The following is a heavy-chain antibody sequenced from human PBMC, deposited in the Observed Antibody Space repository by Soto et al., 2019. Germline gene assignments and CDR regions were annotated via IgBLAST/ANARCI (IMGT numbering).Heavy chain of an antibody. D-gene: IGHD2-8*02. J-gene: IGHJ4*02. V-gene: IGHV4-59*11. CDR3: TRAHWSSEY. CDR2: IYYNGNT. Sequence: QVQLQESGPGLVKPSETLSLTCSVSGGSISNHYWSWIRQPPGEGLDWIGYIYYNGNTNYNPPLQSRVTMSVDTSRQQISLKLTTVTAADTAVYYCTRAHWSSEYWAQGPLVTVSS. CDR1: GGSISNHY.